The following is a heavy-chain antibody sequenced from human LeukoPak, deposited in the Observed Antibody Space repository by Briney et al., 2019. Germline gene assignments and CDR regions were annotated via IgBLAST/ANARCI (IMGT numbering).Heavy chain of an antibody. Sequence: GGSLRLSCVASGFTLSNYWVHWVRQAPGKGRVWVSRVNGDGSGTNYVDSVKGRFTIYRDSSKNTVFLQMNSLRADDTAVYYCVTSGYYSYFDDWGQGTLVTVSS. CDR2: VNGDGSGT. V-gene: IGHV3-74*01. CDR1: GFTLSNYW. CDR3: VTSGYYSYFDD. J-gene: IGHJ4*02. D-gene: IGHD3-22*01.